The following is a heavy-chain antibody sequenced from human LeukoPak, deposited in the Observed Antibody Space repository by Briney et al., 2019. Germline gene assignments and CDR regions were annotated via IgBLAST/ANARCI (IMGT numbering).Heavy chain of an antibody. D-gene: IGHD3-10*01. Sequence: GRSLRLSCAASGFTFSTYGMHWVRQAPGKGLEWVTLISYDGGSKYYADSVKGRFTVSRDNSKNILYLQMNSLRAEDTAVYYCSYFGSWGQGARVTVS. CDR2: ISYDGGSK. CDR1: GFTFSTYG. J-gene: IGHJ4*02. CDR3: SYFGS. V-gene: IGHV3-30*03.